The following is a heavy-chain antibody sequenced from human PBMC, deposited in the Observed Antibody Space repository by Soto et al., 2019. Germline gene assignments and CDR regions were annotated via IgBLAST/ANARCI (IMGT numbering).Heavy chain of an antibody. J-gene: IGHJ6*02. CDR2: MSGSGGST. V-gene: IGHV3-23*01. D-gene: IGHD6-13*01. CDR3: AKDSYSNPQFFYGLDV. CDR1: RFTFSSYA. Sequence: GGSLRLSCAASRFTFSSYAMTWVRQAPGTGLEWVSGMSGSGGSTYYADSVKGRFTISRDNSKNTLYVQMNSLRAEDTAVYYCAKDSYSNPQFFYGLDVWGQGTTVTVSS.